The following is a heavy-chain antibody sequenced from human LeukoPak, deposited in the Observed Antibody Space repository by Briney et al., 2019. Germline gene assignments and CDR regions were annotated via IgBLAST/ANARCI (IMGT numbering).Heavy chain of an antibody. J-gene: IGHJ4*02. CDR2: IYYSGST. CDR1: GGSISSDY. CDR3: ARDEEYCGGDCYVPFDY. Sequence: SETLSLTCTVSGGSISSDYWSWIRQPPGKGLEWIGYIYYSGSTNYNPSLKSRVTISVDTSKNQFSLKLSSVTAADTAVYYCARDEEYCGGDCYVPFDYWGQGTLVTVSS. V-gene: IGHV4-59*01. D-gene: IGHD2-21*02.